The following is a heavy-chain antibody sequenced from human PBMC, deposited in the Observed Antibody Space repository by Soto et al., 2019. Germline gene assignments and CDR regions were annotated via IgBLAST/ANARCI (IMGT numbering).Heavy chain of an antibody. CDR2: IGTAGDT. Sequence: TGKGMEWVSAIGTAGDTYYPGSVKGRFTISRENAKHSLYLQMNSLRAEDTAVYYCAFFFQAEDGIRYYVPVSAFLLNRSSDL. V-gene: IGHV3-13*01. CDR3: AFFFQAEDGIRYYVPVSAFLLNRSSDL. D-gene: IGHD3-9*01. J-gene: IGHJ2*01.